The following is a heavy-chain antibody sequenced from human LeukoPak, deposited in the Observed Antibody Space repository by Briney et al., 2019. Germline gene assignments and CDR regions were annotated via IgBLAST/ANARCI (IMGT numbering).Heavy chain of an antibody. Sequence: PSETLSLTCTVSGGSISSYYWSWIRQPPGKGLEWIGYIYYSGSTNYNPSLKSRVTISVDTSKNQFSLKLSSVTAADTAVYYCANSRVATILDYWGQGTLVTVSS. D-gene: IGHD5-24*01. J-gene: IGHJ4*02. CDR1: GGSISSYY. V-gene: IGHV4-59*01. CDR2: IYYSGST. CDR3: ANSRVATILDY.